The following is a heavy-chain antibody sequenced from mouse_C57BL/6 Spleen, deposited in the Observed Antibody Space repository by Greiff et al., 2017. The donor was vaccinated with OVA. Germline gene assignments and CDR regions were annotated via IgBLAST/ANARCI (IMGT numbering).Heavy chain of an antibody. D-gene: IGHD1-1*01. V-gene: IGHV1-62-2*01. CDR2: FYAGSGSI. CDR3: ARHASYYYGSSLDYFDY. J-gene: IGHJ2*01. Sequence: QVQLKQSGAELVKPGASVKLSCKASGYTFTEYTIHWVKQRSGQGLEWIGWFYAGSGSIKYNEKFDVKAILTADKSSCTVYMEISRLTSEDSAVYFCARHASYYYGSSLDYFDYWGQGTTLTVSS. CDR1: GYTFTEYT.